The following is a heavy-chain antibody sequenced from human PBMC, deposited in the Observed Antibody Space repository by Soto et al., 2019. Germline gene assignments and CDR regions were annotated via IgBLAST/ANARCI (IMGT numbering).Heavy chain of an antibody. CDR1: GFTVSSNY. D-gene: IGHD4-17*01. Sequence: EVQLVETGEGLIQPGGSLRLSCAASGFTVSSNYMSWVRQAPGKGLEWVSVIYSGGSTYYADSVKGRFTISRDNSKNTLYLQMNSLRAEDTAVYYCAGGDDYGGIVGAFDIWGQGTMVTVSS. CDR2: IYSGGST. V-gene: IGHV3-53*02. J-gene: IGHJ3*02. CDR3: AGGDDYGGIVGAFDI.